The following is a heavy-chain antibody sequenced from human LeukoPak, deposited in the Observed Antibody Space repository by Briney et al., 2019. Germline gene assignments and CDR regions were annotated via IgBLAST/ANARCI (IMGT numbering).Heavy chain of an antibody. D-gene: IGHD4-23*01. CDR2: IHYSGNT. Sequence: PSETLSLTCTVSSGSISNYYWSWIRQPPGKGLEWIGHIHYSGNTYYNPSLKSRVSISVDTSKNQFSLKLSSATAADTAVYYCARENNDYGGKKAFDYWGQGTLVTVSS. CDR1: SGSISNYY. CDR3: ARENNDYGGKKAFDY. V-gene: IGHV4-59*06. J-gene: IGHJ4*02.